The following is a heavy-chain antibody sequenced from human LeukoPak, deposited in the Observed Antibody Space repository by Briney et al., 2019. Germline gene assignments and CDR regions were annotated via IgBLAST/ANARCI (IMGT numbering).Heavy chain of an antibody. J-gene: IGHJ4*02. D-gene: IGHD5-12*01. V-gene: IGHV3-7*01. CDR2: INQDESSQ. Sequence: GGSLRLSCAASGFSFTTYWMGWVRQAPGKGLEWVANINQDESSQYYVDAVRGRFTISRDNAKNSLYLQMNSLRAEDTAVYYCARVYSGYVTVDYWGQGTLVTVSS. CDR3: ARVYSGYVTVDY. CDR1: GFSFTTYW.